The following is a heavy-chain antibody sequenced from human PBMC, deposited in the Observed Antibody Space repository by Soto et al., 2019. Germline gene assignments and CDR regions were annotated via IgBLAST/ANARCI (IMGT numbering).Heavy chain of an antibody. J-gene: IGHJ4*02. CDR2: ISGSGNTI. Sequence: EGSLRLSCATSGFTFSTNAMGWVRQAPGMGLEFVSLISGSGNTIYYADSVKGRFTISRDNSMNTVSLQMNSLRAEDTAVYYCAKVGYDTFGYYLRYFDCWGQGPPCTVSS. CDR3: AKVGYDTFGYYLRYFDC. V-gene: IGHV3-23*01. D-gene: IGHD2-2*03. CDR1: GFTFSTNA.